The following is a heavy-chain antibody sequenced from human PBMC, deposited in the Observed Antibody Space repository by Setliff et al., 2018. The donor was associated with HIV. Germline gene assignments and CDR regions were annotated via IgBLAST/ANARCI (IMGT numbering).Heavy chain of an antibody. J-gene: IGHJ6*02. Sequence: PSETLSLTCTVSGGSIGGFYWNWIRQSAGKGLQWIGRIYTSGSTNYNPSLKSRVTMSVDTSKNQFSLKLSSVTAADTAVYYCARRIAMAQSYYYYGMDVWGQGTTVTVSS. V-gene: IGHV4-4*07. CDR3: ARRIAMAQSYYYYGMDV. D-gene: IGHD5-18*01. CDR2: IYTSGST. CDR1: GGSIGGFY.